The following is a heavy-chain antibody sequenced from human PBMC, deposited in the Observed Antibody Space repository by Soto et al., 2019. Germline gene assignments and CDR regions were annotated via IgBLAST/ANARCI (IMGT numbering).Heavy chain of an antibody. CDR3: ARDERWLHRSLSGRFDY. D-gene: IGHD5-12*01. J-gene: IGHJ4*02. V-gene: IGHV6-1*01. Sequence: SQTLSLTCAISGDSVSSNSAAWNWIRQSPSRGLEWLGRTYYRSKWYNDYAVSVKSRITINPDTSKNQFSLQLNSVTPEDTAVYYCARDERWLHRSLSGRFDYWGQGTLVTVSS. CDR1: GDSVSSNSAA. CDR2: TYYRSKWYN.